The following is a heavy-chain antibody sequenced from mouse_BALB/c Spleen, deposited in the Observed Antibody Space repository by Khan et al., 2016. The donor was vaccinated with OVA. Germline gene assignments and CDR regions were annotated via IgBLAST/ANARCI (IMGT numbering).Heavy chain of an antibody. J-gene: IGHJ4*01. D-gene: IGHD2-3*01. Sequence: VQLQESGPGLVAPSQSLSITCTVSGFSLTSYGVHSVRQPPGKGLEWLGVIWAGGSTNYNSALMSRLSISKDNSKSQVFLKMNSLQTDDTAMYYCARGDGYYEDAMDYWGQGTSVTVSS. CDR3: ARGDGYYEDAMDY. CDR1: GFSLTSYG. V-gene: IGHV2-9*02. CDR2: IWAGGST.